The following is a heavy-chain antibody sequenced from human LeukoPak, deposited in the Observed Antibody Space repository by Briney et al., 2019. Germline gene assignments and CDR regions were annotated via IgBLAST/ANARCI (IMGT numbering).Heavy chain of an antibody. V-gene: IGHV3-23*01. CDR1: GFTFSSYS. Sequence: GGSLRLSCAASGFTFSSYSMNWVRQAPGQGLEWISIISGSGSSAYYADSVKGRFIVSRDNFKNTVNLEMSSLRVEDTAVYYCVPEGFDIWGQGKMVTVSS. CDR2: ISGSGSSA. J-gene: IGHJ3*02. CDR3: VPEGFDI.